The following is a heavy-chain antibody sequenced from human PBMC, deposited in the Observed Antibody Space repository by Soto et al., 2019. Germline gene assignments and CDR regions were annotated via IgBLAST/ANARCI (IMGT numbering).Heavy chain of an antibody. CDR2: ISYDGNNK. V-gene: IGHV3-30-3*01. CDR3: ARAPGYSEGRGCWFDP. J-gene: IGHJ5*02. CDR1: GFAFGIYA. Sequence: QVHLVESGGGVVQPGRSLRLSCAASGFAFGIYAMHWVRQAPVKGLEWVAVISYDGNNKYLGDSVTCRCTISRDNSNSTVSLQMNSLRPGDTAVYYCARAPGYSEGRGCWFDPWGQGTLVTVSS. D-gene: IGHD6-13*01.